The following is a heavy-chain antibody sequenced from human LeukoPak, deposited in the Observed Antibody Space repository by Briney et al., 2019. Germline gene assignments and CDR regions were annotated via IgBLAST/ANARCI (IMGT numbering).Heavy chain of an antibody. V-gene: IGHV4-59*08. CDR1: GGSINSYY. CDR2: IYYIGST. CDR3: ARRGYSSGSNWFDP. Sequence: SETLSLTCTVSGGSINSYYWSWIRQPPGKGLEWIGYIYYIGSTNYNPSLRGRATISVDTSNNQFYLKLSSVTAADTAVYYCARRGYSSGSNWFDPWGQGTVVTVSS. D-gene: IGHD6-19*01. J-gene: IGHJ5*02.